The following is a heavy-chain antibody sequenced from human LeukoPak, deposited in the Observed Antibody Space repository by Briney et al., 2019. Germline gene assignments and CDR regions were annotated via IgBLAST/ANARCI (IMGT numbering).Heavy chain of an antibody. J-gene: IGHJ4*02. Sequence: PSETLSLTCAVSGVSISGFYWNWIRQPPRKGLEWVGYSHTGGSISSNPSLNSRVAFSMDTSKNQVSLRLNSVTATDRAVYYCARRRGGFGEGEFDYWGQGIPVTVST. V-gene: IGHV4-4*08. D-gene: IGHD3-10*01. CDR2: SHTGGSI. CDR1: GVSISGFY. CDR3: ARRRGGFGEGEFDY.